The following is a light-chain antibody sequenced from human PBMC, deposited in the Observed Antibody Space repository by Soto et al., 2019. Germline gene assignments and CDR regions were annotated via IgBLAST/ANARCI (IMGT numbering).Light chain of an antibody. V-gene: IGKV3-15*01. CDR3: QQYNSWPLT. CDR1: ENISSN. Sequence: EIVMTQSPATLSVSPGERATLSCRASENISSNLAWYQQKPGQAPRLLIYGASTRATGVPARFSGSGSGTEFTLRISSLQSEHFAVYYCQQYNSWPLTFGGGTKVDNK. J-gene: IGKJ4*01. CDR2: GAS.